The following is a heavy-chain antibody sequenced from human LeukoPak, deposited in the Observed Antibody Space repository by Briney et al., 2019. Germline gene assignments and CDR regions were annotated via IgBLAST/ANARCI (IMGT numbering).Heavy chain of an antibody. CDR2: IYPGDSDT. CDR3: ARLSDSSGYYFGNWFDP. V-gene: IGHV5-51*01. Sequence: GESLKISCKGSGYSFISYWIGWVRQMPGKGLEWMGIIYPGDSDTRYSPSFQGQVTISADKSISTAYLQWSSLKASDTAMYYCARLSDSSGYYFGNWFDPWGQGTLVTVSS. CDR1: GYSFISYW. D-gene: IGHD3-22*01. J-gene: IGHJ5*02.